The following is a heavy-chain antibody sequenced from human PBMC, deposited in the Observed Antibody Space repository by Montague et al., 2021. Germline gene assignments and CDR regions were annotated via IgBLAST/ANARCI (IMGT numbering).Heavy chain of an antibody. J-gene: IGHJ5*02. V-gene: IGHV4-34*01. CDR3: ERRGVVTGWFDP. D-gene: IGHD2-21*02. CDR2: INHSGST. CDR1: GGSFSGYY. Sequence: SETLSLTCTVYGGSFSGYYWSWICQSPGKGLEWIGEINHSGSTNYNPSPKSRVTISVDTSKHQFSLKLSSVTAADTAVYYCERRGVVTGWFDPWGQGTLVTVSS.